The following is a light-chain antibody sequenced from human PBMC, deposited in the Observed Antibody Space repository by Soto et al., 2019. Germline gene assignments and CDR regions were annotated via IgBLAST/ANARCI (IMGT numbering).Light chain of an antibody. CDR1: QSISSY. CDR3: QQSYSAPVT. Sequence: DIQMTQSPSSLSASIGDRVTIACRASQSISSYLNWYQQKPGKAPKLLIHAASSLQSGVLSRFSGSGSGTDFTLTISSLQAEDFAVYYCQQSYSAPVTFGPGTNLDI. CDR2: AAS. J-gene: IGKJ2*01. V-gene: IGKV1-39*01.